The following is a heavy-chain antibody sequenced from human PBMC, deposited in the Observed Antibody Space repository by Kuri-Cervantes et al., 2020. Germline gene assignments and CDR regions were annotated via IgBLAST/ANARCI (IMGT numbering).Heavy chain of an antibody. CDR3: AREIAVAGIGYYYYGMDV. V-gene: IGHV1-3*01. D-gene: IGHD6-19*01. CDR2: INAGNGNT. Sequence: ASVKVSCKASGYTFTNYAIHWVRQAPGQRLEWMGRINAGNGNTKYSQKFQGRVTITADESTSTAYMELSSLRSEDTAVYYCAREIAVAGIGYYYYGMDVWGQGTTVTVSS. J-gene: IGHJ6*02. CDR1: GYTFTNYA.